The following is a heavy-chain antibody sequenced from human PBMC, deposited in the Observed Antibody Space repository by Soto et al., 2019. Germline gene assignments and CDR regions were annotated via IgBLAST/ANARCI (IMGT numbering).Heavy chain of an antibody. V-gene: IGHV4-31*03. CDR1: GGSISSGGYY. CDR3: ARDHGTFRAARWFDP. D-gene: IGHD1-1*01. Sequence: PSETLSLTCTVSGGSISSGGYYWSWIRQHPGKGLEWIGYIYYSGSTYYNPSLKSRVTISVDTSKNQFSLKLSSVTAADTAVYYCARDHGTFRAARWFDPWGQGTLVTVSS. CDR2: IYYSGST. J-gene: IGHJ5*02.